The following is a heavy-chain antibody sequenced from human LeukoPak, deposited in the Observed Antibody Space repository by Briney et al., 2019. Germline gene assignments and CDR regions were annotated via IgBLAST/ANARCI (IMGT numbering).Heavy chain of an antibody. CDR3: AIPAAIGAAAGPSYFDY. Sequence: SVKVSCKASGGTFSSYAIIWVRQAPGQGLEWMGRIIPIFGIANYAQKFQGRVTITADKSTSTAYMELSSLRSEDTAVYYCAIPAAIGAAAGPSYFDYWGQGTLVTVSS. D-gene: IGHD2-2*02. CDR1: GGTFSSYA. J-gene: IGHJ4*02. V-gene: IGHV1-69*04. CDR2: IIPIFGIA.